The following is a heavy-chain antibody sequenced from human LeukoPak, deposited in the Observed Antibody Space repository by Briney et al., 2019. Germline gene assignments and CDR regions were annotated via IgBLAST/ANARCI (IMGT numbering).Heavy chain of an antibody. J-gene: IGHJ4*02. D-gene: IGHD2-2*01. CDR2: ISGSGGST. CDR1: GFTFSSYA. Sequence: GGSLRLSCAASGFTFSSYAMNWVRQAPGKGLEWVSAISGSGGSTYYADSVKGRFTISRDNSKNTLYLQMNSLRAEDTAVYYCAKSVVVPFYFDYWGQGTLVTVSS. V-gene: IGHV3-23*01. CDR3: AKSVVVPFYFDY.